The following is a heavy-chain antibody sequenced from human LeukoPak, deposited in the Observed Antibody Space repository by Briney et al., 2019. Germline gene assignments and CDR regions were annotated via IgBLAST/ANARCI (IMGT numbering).Heavy chain of an antibody. V-gene: IGHV3-30-3*01. J-gene: IGHJ6*03. D-gene: IGHD1-26*01. CDR3: ARDMGATYYYYYYMDV. CDR2: ISYDGSNK. CDR1: GFTFSSYA. Sequence: PGRSLRLSCAASGFTFSSYAMHWVRQAPGKGLEWVAVISYDGSNKYYADSVKGRFTISRDNSKNTLYLQMNSLRAEDTAVYYCARDMGATYYYYYYMDVWGKGTTVTVSS.